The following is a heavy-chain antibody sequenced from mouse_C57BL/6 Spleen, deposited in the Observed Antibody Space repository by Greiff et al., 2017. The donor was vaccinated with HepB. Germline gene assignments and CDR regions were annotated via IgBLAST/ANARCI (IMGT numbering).Heavy chain of an antibody. D-gene: IGHD3-1*01. CDR3: ARDNRAGTVPFAY. J-gene: IGHJ3*01. Sequence: EVNVVESGGGLVKPGGSLKLSCAASGFTFSSYAMSWVRQTPEKRLEWVATISDGGSYTYYPDNVKGRFTISRDNAKNNLYLQMSHLKSEDTAMYYCARDNRAGTVPFAYWGQGTLVTVSA. CDR1: GFTFSSYA. CDR2: ISDGGSYT. V-gene: IGHV5-4*01.